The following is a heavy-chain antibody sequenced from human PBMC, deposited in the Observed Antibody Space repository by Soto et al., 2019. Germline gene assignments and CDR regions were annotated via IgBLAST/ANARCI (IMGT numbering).Heavy chain of an antibody. V-gene: IGHV3-23*01. CDR2: IGGSGVGT. J-gene: IGHJ4*02. D-gene: IGHD2-21*02. CDR3: AKIRDIVVVTTYFYY. CDR1: GFTFSSYA. Sequence: EVQLLESGGGLVQPGGSLRLSCAASGFTFSSYAMSWVRQAPGKGLEWVSSIGGSGVGTYFADSVKGRFTIARDNSKNTQYLQMNSLRAEDTAVYYCAKIRDIVVVTTYFYYWGQGTLVTVSS.